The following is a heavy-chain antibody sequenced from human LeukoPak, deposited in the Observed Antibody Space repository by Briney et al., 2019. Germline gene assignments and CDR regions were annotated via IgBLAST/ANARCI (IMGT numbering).Heavy chain of an antibody. D-gene: IGHD4-23*01. CDR2: IYYSGST. V-gene: IGHV4-39*07. CDR1: GGSISSSSYY. Sequence: SETLSLTCTVSGGSISSSSYYWGWIRQPPGKGLEWIGSIYYSGSTYYNPSLKSRVTISVDTSKNQFSLKLSSVTAADTAVYYCARRGYGGYFDYWGQGTLVTVSS. J-gene: IGHJ4*02. CDR3: ARRGYGGYFDY.